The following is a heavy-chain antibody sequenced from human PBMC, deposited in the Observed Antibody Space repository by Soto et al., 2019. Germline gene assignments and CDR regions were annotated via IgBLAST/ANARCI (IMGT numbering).Heavy chain of an antibody. CDR3: ARDLLTVTPTTTFYGMDV. V-gene: IGHV3-21*01. CDR2: ISSSSSYI. CDR1: GFTFSSYG. Sequence: GGSLRLSCAASGFTFSSYGMSWVRQAPGKGLEWVSSISSSSSYIYYADSVKGRFTISRDNAKNSLYLQMNSLRAEDTAVYYCARDLLTVTPTTTFYGMDVWGQGTTVTVSS. D-gene: IGHD4-17*01. J-gene: IGHJ6*02.